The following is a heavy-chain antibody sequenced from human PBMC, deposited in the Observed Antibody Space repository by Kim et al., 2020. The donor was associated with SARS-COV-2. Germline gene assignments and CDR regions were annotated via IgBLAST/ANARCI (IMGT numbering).Heavy chain of an antibody. CDR1: GFTISSYW. V-gene: IGHV3-7*01. Sequence: GGSLRLSCAASGFTISSYWMSWVRQAPGKGLEWVANIKQDGSEKYYVDSVKGRFTISRDNAKNSLYLQMNSLRAEDTAVYYCARDRGGQYSYGYGIFLYGMDVWGQGTTVTVSS. CDR3: ARDRGGQYSYGYGIFLYGMDV. D-gene: IGHD5-18*01. CDR2: IKQDGSEK. J-gene: IGHJ6*02.